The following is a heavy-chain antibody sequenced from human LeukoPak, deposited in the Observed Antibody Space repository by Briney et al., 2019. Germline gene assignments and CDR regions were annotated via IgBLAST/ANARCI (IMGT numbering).Heavy chain of an antibody. CDR3: AARGYSYGAYYFDY. J-gene: IGHJ4*02. D-gene: IGHD5-18*01. Sequence: ASVKVSCKASGFTFTSSAVQWVRQARGQRLGWIGWIVVGSGNTNYAQKFQERVAITRDMSTSTAYMELSSLRSEDAAVYYCAARGYSYGAYYFDYWGQGTLVTVSS. CDR1: GFTFTSSA. V-gene: IGHV1-58*01. CDR2: IVVGSGNT.